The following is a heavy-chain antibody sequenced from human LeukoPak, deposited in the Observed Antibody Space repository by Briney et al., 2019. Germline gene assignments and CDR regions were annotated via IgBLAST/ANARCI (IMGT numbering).Heavy chain of an antibody. D-gene: IGHD4-17*01. Sequence: GGSLRLSCAAPGFSFISYGMHWVRQAPGKGLEWVGVISDDGRNKKCADSVKGRFTISRDNSKDTLYLQMNSLRDEDTAVYYCAKRPSDYGDYVTYFDYWGQGTLVTVSS. CDR2: ISDDGRNK. CDR1: GFSFISYG. V-gene: IGHV3-30*18. J-gene: IGHJ4*02. CDR3: AKRPSDYGDYVTYFDY.